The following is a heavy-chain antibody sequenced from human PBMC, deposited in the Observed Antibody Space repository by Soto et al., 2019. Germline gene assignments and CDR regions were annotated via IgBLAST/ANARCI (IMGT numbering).Heavy chain of an antibody. J-gene: IGHJ4*02. Sequence: GGSLRLSCAASDSEFTFLDFGMHWVRQAPGKGLEWIAHIAGGGVPTYYADSVKGRFTISRDRGKNFLYLQMNGLKGDDSGIYYCTRASSYAFDYWGQGALVTVSS. D-gene: IGHD2-2*01. CDR3: TRASSYAFDY. V-gene: IGHV3-48*01. CDR2: IAGGGVPT. CDR1: DSEFTFLDFG.